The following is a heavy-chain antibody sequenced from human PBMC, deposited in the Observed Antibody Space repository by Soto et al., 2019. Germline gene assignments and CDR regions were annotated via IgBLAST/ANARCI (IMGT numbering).Heavy chain of an antibody. CDR1: GFTFSSYG. Sequence: QVQLVESGGGVVQPGRSLRLSCAASGFTFSSYGMHWVRQAPGKGLEWVAVISYDGSNKYYADSVKGRFTISRDNSKNTLYLQMNSLRAEDTAVYYCAKGIAVAGMSDRFDPWGQGTLVTVSS. D-gene: IGHD6-19*01. CDR2: ISYDGSNK. V-gene: IGHV3-30*18. J-gene: IGHJ5*02. CDR3: AKGIAVAGMSDRFDP.